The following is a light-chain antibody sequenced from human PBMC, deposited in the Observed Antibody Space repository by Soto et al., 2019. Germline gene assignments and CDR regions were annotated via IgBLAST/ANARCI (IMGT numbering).Light chain of an antibody. CDR1: QSISTW. CDR2: KAS. J-gene: IGKJ1*01. V-gene: IGKV1-5*03. CDR3: QQYNSFRA. Sequence: DIQMTQSPSTLSASVGDRVIITCRASQSISTWLAWHQQKPGKAPKLLISKASSLESGVPARFSCSGSGTEFTLTISSLQPDDFATYYCQQYNSFRAFGQGTKVEIK.